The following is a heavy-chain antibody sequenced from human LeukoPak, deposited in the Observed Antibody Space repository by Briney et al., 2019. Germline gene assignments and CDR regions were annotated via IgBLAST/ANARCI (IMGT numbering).Heavy chain of an antibody. Sequence: SETLSLTCAVYGGSFSDYYWSWIRQPPGKGLEWIGEISHSGSTNYNPSLKSRVTLSVDVSKNQFSLRLSSVTAADTAVYYCARTDRSVDYWGQGTLVTVSS. CDR2: ISHSGST. D-gene: IGHD3-22*01. V-gene: IGHV4-34*01. CDR3: ARTDRSVDY. CDR1: GGSFSDYY. J-gene: IGHJ4*02.